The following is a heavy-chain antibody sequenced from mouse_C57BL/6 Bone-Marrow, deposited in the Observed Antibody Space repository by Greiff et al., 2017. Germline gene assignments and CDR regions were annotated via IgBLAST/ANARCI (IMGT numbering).Heavy chain of an antibody. Sequence: EVQLQQSGAELVKPGASVKLSCTASGFNIKDYYVHWVKQRTEQGLEWIGRLDPEDGETKYAPKFQGKATITAATSSNTAYLQLSSLTSEDTAVYYCARNIDDYDVLLAMDYWGQGTSVTVSS. CDR3: ARNIDDYDVLLAMDY. V-gene: IGHV14-2*01. D-gene: IGHD2-4*01. J-gene: IGHJ4*01. CDR2: LDPEDGET. CDR1: GFNIKDYY.